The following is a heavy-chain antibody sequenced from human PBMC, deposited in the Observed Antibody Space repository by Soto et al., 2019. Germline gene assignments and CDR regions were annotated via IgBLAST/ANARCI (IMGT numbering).Heavy chain of an antibody. CDR1: GFTFSSYG. V-gene: IGHV3-33*01. D-gene: IGHD6-19*01. J-gene: IGHJ4*02. CDR2: IWYDGSNK. CDR3: ARENHSSGWYAGNDY. Sequence: GGSLRLSCAASGFTFSSYGMHWVRQAPGKGLEWVAVIWYDGSNKYYADSVKGRFTISRDNSKNTLYLQMNSLRAEDTAVYYCARENHSSGWYAGNDYWGQGTLVTVSS.